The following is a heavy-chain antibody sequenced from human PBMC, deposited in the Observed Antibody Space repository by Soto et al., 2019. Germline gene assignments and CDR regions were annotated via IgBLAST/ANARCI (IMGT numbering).Heavy chain of an antibody. Sequence: GGSLRLSCAAFGYTLRDYSMNWIRQAPGKGLEWISYAGTSRKYIFYSDSVKGRFTISRDNSKSTVYLELNNLSAEDTAVYHCAKNQGVELVPLATVEWFAPWGQGSVVTVSA. CDR3: AKNQGVELVPLATVEWFAP. CDR1: GYTLRDYS. CDR2: AGTSRKYI. D-gene: IGHD1-1*01. V-gene: IGHV3-21*05. J-gene: IGHJ5*02.